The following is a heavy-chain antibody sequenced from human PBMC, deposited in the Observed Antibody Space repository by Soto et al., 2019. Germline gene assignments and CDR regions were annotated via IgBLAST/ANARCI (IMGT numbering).Heavy chain of an antibody. Sequence: GESLKISCKGSGYSFTIYWIRWVRQMPGKGLEWMGRIDPSDSYTNYSPSFQGHVTISADRSISTAYLQWSSLKASDTAMYYCARRDTALISGGMGVWGQGTTVTVSS. D-gene: IGHD5-18*01. V-gene: IGHV5-10-1*01. J-gene: IGHJ6*02. CDR1: GYSFTIYW. CDR2: IDPSDSYT. CDR3: ARRDTALISGGMGV.